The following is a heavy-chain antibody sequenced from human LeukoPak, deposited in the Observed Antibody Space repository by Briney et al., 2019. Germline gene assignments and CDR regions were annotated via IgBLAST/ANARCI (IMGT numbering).Heavy chain of an antibody. CDR1: GYSFVSYW. J-gene: IGHJ4*02. V-gene: IGHV5-51*01. CDR2: IFPRDSDT. CDR3: ARTDHRGTYSSLAPADY. D-gene: IGHD6-19*01. Sequence: GESLKISCKGSGYSFVSYWIGWVRQMPGKGLEWMGIIFPRDSDTRYSPSFQGQVTISADKSISTAYLQWSSLKAADTAMYYCARTDHRGTYSSLAPADYWGQGTLVTVSS.